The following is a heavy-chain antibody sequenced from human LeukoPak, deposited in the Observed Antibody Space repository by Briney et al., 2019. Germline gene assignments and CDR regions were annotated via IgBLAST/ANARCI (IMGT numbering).Heavy chain of an antibody. J-gene: IGHJ4*02. CDR1: GGSISSSLYY. V-gene: IGHV4-39*01. CDR2: ISYTGDT. Sequence: SETLSLTCIVSGGSISSSLYYWGWIHQPPGKGLEWIGSISYTGDTYYNPSVRSRVTISVDTSKNQFSLNLSSVTAADTAVYYCARQPTSPKYYFDYRGQGTLVTVSS. D-gene: IGHD2/OR15-2a*01. CDR3: ARQPTSPKYYFDY.